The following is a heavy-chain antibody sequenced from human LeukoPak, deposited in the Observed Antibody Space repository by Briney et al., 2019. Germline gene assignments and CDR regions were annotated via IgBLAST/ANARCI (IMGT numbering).Heavy chain of an antibody. V-gene: IGHV4-59*01. CDR1: GASISGYF. J-gene: IGHJ5*02. CDR2: ISSSGST. D-gene: IGHD7-27*01. CDR3: ARAGLTGRYNWFDP. Sequence: KASETLSLTCTVSGASISGYFWSWIRQPPRKGLEWIGYISSSGSTNYNPSLKSRVTISVDTSKNQFSLKLSSVTAADTAVYYCARAGLTGRYNWFDPWGQGTLVTVSS.